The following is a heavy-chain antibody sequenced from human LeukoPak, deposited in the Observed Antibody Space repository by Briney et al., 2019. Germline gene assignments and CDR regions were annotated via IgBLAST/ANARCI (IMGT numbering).Heavy chain of an antibody. D-gene: IGHD4-17*01. J-gene: IGHJ4*02. V-gene: IGHV1-18*04. Sequence: GASVKVSCKASGYTFTGYYMHWVRQAPGQGLEWMGWISAYNGNTNYAQKLQGRVTMTTDTSTSTAYMGLRSLRSDDTAVYYCARGYGEEFDYWGQGTLVTVSS. CDR1: GYTFTGYY. CDR2: ISAYNGNT. CDR3: ARGYGEEFDY.